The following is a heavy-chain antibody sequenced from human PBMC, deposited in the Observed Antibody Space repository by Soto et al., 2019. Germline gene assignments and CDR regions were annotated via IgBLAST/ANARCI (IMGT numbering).Heavy chain of an antibody. D-gene: IGHD3-22*01. J-gene: IGHJ4*02. CDR3: ASGSGWLSDS. CDR1: DVSISGYY. Sequence: SETLSLTCTVSDVSISGYYWTWIRQAPGKGLEWIGFIDYSGSTNYNPSLQSRVTISLDTSKNQFSLELSSVTTADTAVYYCASGSGWLSDSWGRGTLVTVSS. CDR2: IDYSGST. V-gene: IGHV4-59*01.